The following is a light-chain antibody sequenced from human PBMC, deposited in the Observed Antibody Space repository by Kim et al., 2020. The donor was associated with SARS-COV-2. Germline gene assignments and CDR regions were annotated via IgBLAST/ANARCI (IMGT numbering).Light chain of an antibody. CDR2: DVT. CDR1: SSDVGGYNF. V-gene: IGLV2-14*03. J-gene: IGLJ3*02. Sequence: GQSITISCTGTSSDVGGYNFVSWDQQQPGKAPKLMIYDVTKRPSGVSDRFSGSKSGNTASLTISGLQAEDEADYYCSAYTRDRDWVFGGGTQLTVL. CDR3: SAYTRDRDWV.